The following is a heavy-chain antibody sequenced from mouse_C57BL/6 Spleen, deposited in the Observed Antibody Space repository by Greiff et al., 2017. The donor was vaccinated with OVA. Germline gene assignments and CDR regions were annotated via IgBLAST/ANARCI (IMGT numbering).Heavy chain of an antibody. CDR2: ISSGGSYT. CDR3: ARERSSYRDFDV. CDR1: GFTFSSYG. D-gene: IGHD1-1*01. V-gene: IGHV5-6*01. Sequence: EVKVIESGGDLVKPGGSLKLSCAASGFTFSSYGMSWVRQTPDQRLEWVATISSGGSYTYYPDKVKGRFTISRDNAKNTLDLQMSSLKSEDTAMDYGARERSSYRDFDVWGTGTTVTVSS. J-gene: IGHJ1*03.